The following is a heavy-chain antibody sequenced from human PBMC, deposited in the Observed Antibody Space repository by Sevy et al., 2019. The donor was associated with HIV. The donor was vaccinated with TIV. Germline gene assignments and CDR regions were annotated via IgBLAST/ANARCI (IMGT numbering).Heavy chain of an antibody. CDR2: ISSSSSYI. D-gene: IGHD2-15*01. Sequence: GGSLRLSCAASGFTFSSYSMNWVRQAPGKGLEWVSSISSSSSYIYYADSVKGRFTISRDNAKNSLYLQMNSLRAEDTAVYYCARASTGYCSGGSCYVADYWGQGTLVTVSS. CDR3: ARASTGYCSGGSCYVADY. J-gene: IGHJ4*02. V-gene: IGHV3-21*01. CDR1: GFTFSSYS.